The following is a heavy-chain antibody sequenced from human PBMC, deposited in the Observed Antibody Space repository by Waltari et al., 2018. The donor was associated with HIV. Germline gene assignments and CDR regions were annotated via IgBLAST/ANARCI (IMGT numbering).Heavy chain of an antibody. J-gene: IGHJ4*02. CDR3: AKDLAVASEDY. D-gene: IGHD6-19*01. CDR2: ISGSSTST. CDR1: GFTFSNSA. V-gene: IGHV3-23*01. Sequence: EVQLLESGGGLVQPGLSLRLSCAASGFTFSNSAMSWVRQAPGRGLEWVSSISGSSTSTYYADSVKGRFTISRDNSRNTLYLQMNSLRAEDTAVYYCAKDLAVASEDYWGQGTLVTVSS.